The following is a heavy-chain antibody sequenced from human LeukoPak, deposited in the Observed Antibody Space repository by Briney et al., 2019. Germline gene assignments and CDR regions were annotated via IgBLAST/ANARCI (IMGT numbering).Heavy chain of an antibody. V-gene: IGHV1-2*02. CDR2: INPNSGGT. J-gene: IGHJ6*03. Sequence: ASVKVSCKASGYTFTGYYMHWVRQAPGQGREWMGWINPNSGGTNYAQKFQGRVTMTRDTSISTAYMELSRLRSDDTAVYYCARTTNWNYRYYYYYMDVWGKGTTVTVSS. CDR1: GYTFTGYY. CDR3: ARTTNWNYRYYYYYMDV. D-gene: IGHD1-7*01.